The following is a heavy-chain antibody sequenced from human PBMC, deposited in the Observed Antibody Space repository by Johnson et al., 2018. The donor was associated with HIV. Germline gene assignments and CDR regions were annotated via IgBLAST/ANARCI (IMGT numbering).Heavy chain of an antibody. V-gene: IGHV3-30*18. CDR3: AKSSSATYYGDAFDI. Sequence: QVQLVESGGGVVQPGRSLRLSCAASGFTFRSYGMHWVRQAPAKGLEWVAFISYDGSDKYYADSVKGRLTISRDSSRNTLYLQMNSLRAEDTAVYYCAKSSSATYYGDAFDIWGQGTSVAVSS. CDR2: ISYDGSDK. D-gene: IGHD3-10*01. J-gene: IGHJ3*02. CDR1: GFTFRSYG.